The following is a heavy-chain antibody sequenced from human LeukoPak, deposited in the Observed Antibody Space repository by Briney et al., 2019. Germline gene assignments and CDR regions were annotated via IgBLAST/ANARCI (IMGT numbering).Heavy chain of an antibody. D-gene: IGHD1-26*01. V-gene: IGHV3-49*04. CDR1: GFTFGDYA. Sequence: GGSLRLSCTASGFTFGDYAMSCVRQAPGKGLEWVGFIRSKAYGGTTEYAASVKGRFTISRDDSKSIAYLQMNSLKTEDTAVYYCTRISLGATVDYWGQGTLVTVSS. CDR3: TRISLGATVDY. J-gene: IGHJ4*02. CDR2: IRSKAYGGTT.